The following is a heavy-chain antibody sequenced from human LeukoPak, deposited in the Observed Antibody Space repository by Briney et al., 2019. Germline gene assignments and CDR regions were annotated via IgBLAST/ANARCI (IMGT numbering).Heavy chain of an antibody. CDR2: IYSGGDT. V-gene: IGHV3-66*01. CDR1: GFTVSSNY. CDR3: ARVAVTASSDAFDI. Sequence: GGSLRLSCAASGFTVSSNYTSWVRQTPGRGLEWLSIIYSGGDTYYPDSLKGRFTISRDNSKNTLYLQMNSLRAEDMAVYYCARVAVTASSDAFDIWGQGTMVTVSS. J-gene: IGHJ3*02. D-gene: IGHD2-21*02.